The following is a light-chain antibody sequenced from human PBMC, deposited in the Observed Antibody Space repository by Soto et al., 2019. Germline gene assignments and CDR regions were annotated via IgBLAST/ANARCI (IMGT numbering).Light chain of an antibody. Sequence: EIVMTQSPATLSVSPGEGATLSCRASQSVRSDLAWYQHKPGLAPRLLIYGVSTRATGIPVRFSGSGSGTEFTLSISSLQSEDSAIYYCQQYNNWQGTFGQGTKVDIK. J-gene: IGKJ1*01. V-gene: IGKV3-15*01. CDR1: QSVRSD. CDR2: GVS. CDR3: QQYNNWQGT.